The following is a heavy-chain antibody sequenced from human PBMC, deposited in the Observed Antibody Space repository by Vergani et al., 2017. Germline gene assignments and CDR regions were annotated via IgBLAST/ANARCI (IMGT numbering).Heavy chain of an antibody. J-gene: IGHJ6*03. CDR3: ARDGKDSRVVPAAVCYFFMDA. D-gene: IGHD2-2*01. CDR1: GYNFTAYH. Sequence: VQLVQSGAEVKKPGASLKVSCKASGYNFTAYHIHWVRQAPGQGPEWMGWINPNSGGTNYAEQSRGRVTMTRDTSVSTAYLDLSRLRSDDTAVYFCARDGKDSRVVPAAVCYFFMDAWGKGTTVTVSS. V-gene: IGHV1-2*02. CDR2: INPNSGGT.